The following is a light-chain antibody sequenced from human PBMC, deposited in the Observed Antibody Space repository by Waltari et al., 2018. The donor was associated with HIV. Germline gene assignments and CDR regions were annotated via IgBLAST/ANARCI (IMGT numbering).Light chain of an antibody. CDR1: SSNIGSRS. Sequence: QSVLTQPPAVSAAPGQKVTISCSGSSSNIGSRSVSWYQHLPGTAPKLLIYHNNERPSDMPDRFSGSRSGTSATLAITGLQTGDEADYYCVTWDHSLSSVLFGGGTKLTV. CDR3: VTWDHSLSSVL. J-gene: IGLJ2*01. CDR2: HNN. V-gene: IGLV1-51*01.